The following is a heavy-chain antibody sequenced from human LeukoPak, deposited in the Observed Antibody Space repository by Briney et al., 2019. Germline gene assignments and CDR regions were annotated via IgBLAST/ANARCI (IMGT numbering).Heavy chain of an antibody. CDR1: GYTFTSYD. J-gene: IGHJ1*01. CDR3: ARIPASSGYYYAEYFQH. Sequence: ASVKVSCKASGYTFTSYDINWVRQATGQGLEWMGWMNPNSGNTGYEQKFQGRVTMTRNTSISTAYMELSSLRYEDTAVYYCARIPASSGYYYAEYFQHWGQGTLVTVSS. D-gene: IGHD3-22*01. V-gene: IGHV1-8*01. CDR2: MNPNSGNT.